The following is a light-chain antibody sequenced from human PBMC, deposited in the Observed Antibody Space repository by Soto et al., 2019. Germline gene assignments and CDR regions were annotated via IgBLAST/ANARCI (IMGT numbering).Light chain of an antibody. CDR3: QQRRNWQLT. CDR1: QSVGSY. V-gene: IGKV3-11*01. J-gene: IGKJ4*01. Sequence: EIVLTQSPATLSLSPGERANLSCRASQSVGSYLAWSQQKPGQAPRLLIYDASNRAAGIPARFSGSGSGTDFTLTISNLEPEDVGVYFCQQRRNWQLTFGGGTRVEIK. CDR2: DAS.